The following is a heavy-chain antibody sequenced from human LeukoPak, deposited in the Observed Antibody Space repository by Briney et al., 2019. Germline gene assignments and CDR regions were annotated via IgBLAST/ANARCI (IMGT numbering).Heavy chain of an antibody. CDR3: ATVAVIRGVTYFDY. CDR2: LFYSGST. V-gene: IGHV4-59*01. CDR1: GGSISSYY. D-gene: IGHD2-15*01. J-gene: IGHJ4*02. Sequence: SETLSLTCTVSGGSISSYYWSWIRQPPGKGLEWIAYLFYSGSTDYNPSLECRVTISVDTSKNQFSLKLRSVTAADTAVYYCATVAVIRGVTYFDYWGQGTLVTVSS.